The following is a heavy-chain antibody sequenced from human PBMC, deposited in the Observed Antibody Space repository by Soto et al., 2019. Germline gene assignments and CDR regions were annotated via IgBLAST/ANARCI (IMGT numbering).Heavy chain of an antibody. Sequence: QVQVVESGGGVVQPGRSLRLSCAASGFTFSSHGMHWVRQAPGEGLEWVALVWYDGRNKDYADSVKGRFTISRDNSKNTLYLQMNSLRDEDTAVYYCVRAAGYSGNDYVYYYGMDVWGQGTTVTVSS. D-gene: IGHD5-12*01. CDR3: VRAAGYSGNDYVYYYGMDV. CDR2: VWYDGRNK. V-gene: IGHV3-33*01. J-gene: IGHJ6*02. CDR1: GFTFSSHG.